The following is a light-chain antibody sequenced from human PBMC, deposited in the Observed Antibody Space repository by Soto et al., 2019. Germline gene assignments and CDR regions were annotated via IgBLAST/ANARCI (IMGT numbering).Light chain of an antibody. J-gene: IGKJ5*01. CDR1: QGVSTN. V-gene: IGKV3-15*01. CDR2: DXS. CDR3: QQYNNWTCS. Sequence: EIVMTQSPASLSLSPGERVTLGXRAGQGVSTNFAWYQQKTGXPPRXXXDDXSTKATGVPARLSGTGSETDFTLTISGLQSEDSAVYFCQQYNNWTCSVGQGTRLEIK.